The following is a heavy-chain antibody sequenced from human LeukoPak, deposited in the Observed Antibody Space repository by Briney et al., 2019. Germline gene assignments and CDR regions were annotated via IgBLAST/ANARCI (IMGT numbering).Heavy chain of an antibody. Sequence: ASVTVSCKASGYTFTSYGISWVRQAPGQGLEWMGWISAYNGNTNYAQKLQGRVTMTTDTSTSTAYMELRSLRSDDTAVYYCARDQRDRYYDFWSGYYTGTGYYYMDVWGKGTTVTVSS. V-gene: IGHV1-18*01. J-gene: IGHJ6*03. CDR2: ISAYNGNT. D-gene: IGHD3-3*01. CDR1: GYTFTSYG. CDR3: ARDQRDRYYDFWSGYYTGTGYYYMDV.